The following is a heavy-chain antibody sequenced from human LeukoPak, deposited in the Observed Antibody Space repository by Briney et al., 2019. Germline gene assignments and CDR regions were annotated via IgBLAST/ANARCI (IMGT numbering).Heavy chain of an antibody. J-gene: IGHJ6*03. CDR3: ARARSDFWSGYHYYYYMDV. V-gene: IGHV4-34*01. CDR1: GGSFSGYY. CDR2: INHSGST. D-gene: IGHD3-3*01. Sequence: SETLSLTCAVYGGSFSGYYWSWIRQPPGKGLEWIGEINHSGSTNYNPSLKSRVTISVDTSKNQFSLKLSSVTAADTAVYYCARARSDFWSGYHYYYYMDVWGKGTTVTVSS.